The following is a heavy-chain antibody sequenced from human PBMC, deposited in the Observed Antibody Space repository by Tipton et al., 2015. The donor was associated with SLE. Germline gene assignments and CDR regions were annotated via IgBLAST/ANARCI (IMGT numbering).Heavy chain of an antibody. D-gene: IGHD6-19*01. J-gene: IGHJ3*02. Sequence: TLSLTCTVSGGSLNTGGYLWSWIRQPPGKGLEWIGEGYLGEGYHSGRTNCNPSLKSRVTISVDTSKNQLSLKLNSVTAADTAVYFCAVAGSRRGAFDIWGQGTKVTVSS. CDR1: GGSLNTGGYL. CDR3: AVAGSRRGAFDI. V-gene: IGHV4-61*08. CDR2: LGEGYHSGRT.